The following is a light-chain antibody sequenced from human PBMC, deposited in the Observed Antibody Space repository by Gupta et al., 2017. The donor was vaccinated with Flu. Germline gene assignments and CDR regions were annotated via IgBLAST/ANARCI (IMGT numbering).Light chain of an antibody. CDR3: CSYAGSYTPCV. J-gene: IGLJ1*01. Sequence: SSDVGGYNYVSWYQQHPGKAPKLMIYDVSKRPSGVPDRFSGSKSGNTASLTISGLQAEDEADYYCCSYAGSYTPCVFGTGTKVTVL. CDR2: DVS. V-gene: IGLV2-11*01. CDR1: SSDVGGYNY.